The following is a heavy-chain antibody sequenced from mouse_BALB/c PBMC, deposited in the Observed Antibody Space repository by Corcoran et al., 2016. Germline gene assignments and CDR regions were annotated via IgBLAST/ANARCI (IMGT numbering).Heavy chain of an antibody. Sequence: EIQLQQSGAELVKPGASVKVSCKASGYAFTSYDMYWVKQSHGKSLEWIGYIDPYNGGTSYNQKFKGKATLTVYKSSSTAYMHLNSLTSEDSAVYYWAAPYGSSPWFAYWGQGTVVTVSA. V-gene: IGHV1S135*01. J-gene: IGHJ3*01. D-gene: IGHD1-1*01. CDR3: AAPYGSSPWFAY. CDR1: GYAFTSYD. CDR2: IDPYNGGT.